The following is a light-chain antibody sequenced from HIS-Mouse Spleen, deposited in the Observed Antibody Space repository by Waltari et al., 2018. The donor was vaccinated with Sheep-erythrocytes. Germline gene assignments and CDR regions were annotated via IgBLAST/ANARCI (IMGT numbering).Light chain of an antibody. CDR1: QGIRND. J-gene: IGKJ2*01. CDR3: LQDYSYPYT. Sequence: AIQMTQSPSSLSASLGDRVTITCRESQGIRNDLVWDQHKPWKAPKLLIDAASSLQSGVPARVSGSGSGKDFTLTISSLQPEDFATYYCLQDYSYPYTFGQGTKLGIK. V-gene: IGKV1-6*01. CDR2: AAS.